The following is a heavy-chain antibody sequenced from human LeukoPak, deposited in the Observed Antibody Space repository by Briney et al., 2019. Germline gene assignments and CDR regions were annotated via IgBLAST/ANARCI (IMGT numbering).Heavy chain of an antibody. CDR1: GGSISSTSYN. CDR2: IFYTGSA. D-gene: IGHD3-10*01. J-gene: IGHJ4*02. V-gene: IGHV4-39*07. Sequence: SETLSLTCTGSGGSISSTSYNWGWIRQPPGKGLEWIGSIFYTGSANYSPSLKSRVTMSVDTSKNQFSLILNSVTAADTAIYYCAKTLLRGLYYFDRWGQGTLVSVSS. CDR3: AKTLLRGLYYFDR.